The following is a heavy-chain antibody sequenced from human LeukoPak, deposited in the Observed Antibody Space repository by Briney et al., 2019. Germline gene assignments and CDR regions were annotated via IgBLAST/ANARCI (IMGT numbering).Heavy chain of an antibody. CDR1: GYSFTSYW. V-gene: IGHV5-10-1*01. J-gene: IGHJ4*02. CDR3: ARTDILTGYYNPEVGDY. D-gene: IGHD3-9*01. Sequence: GESLKISCKGSGYSFTSYWISWVRQMPGKGLEWMGRIDPSDSYTNYSPSFQGHVTISADKSISTAYLQWSSLKASDTAMYYCARTDILTGYYNPEVGDYWGQGTLVTVSS. CDR2: IDPSDSYT.